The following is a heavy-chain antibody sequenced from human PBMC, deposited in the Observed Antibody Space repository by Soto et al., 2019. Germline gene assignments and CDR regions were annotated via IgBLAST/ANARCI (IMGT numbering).Heavy chain of an antibody. D-gene: IGHD3-10*01. CDR1: GGSISSSSYY. J-gene: IGHJ3*02. CDR3: ARTSPTYYYASGTTLGAFDI. Sequence: QLQLQESGPGLVKPSETLSLTCTVSGGSISSSSYYWGWIRQPPGKGLEWIGSIYYIGYTYYSPSHKSRVTISVDTSKNQFSLRLSSVTAADTAVYSCARTSPTYYYASGTTLGAFDIWGQGTMVTVSS. CDR2: IYYIGYT. V-gene: IGHV4-39*01.